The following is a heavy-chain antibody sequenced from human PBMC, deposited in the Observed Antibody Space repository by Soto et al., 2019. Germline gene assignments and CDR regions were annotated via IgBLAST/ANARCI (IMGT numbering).Heavy chain of an antibody. CDR3: ASRQGGNSAIYYYYGMDV. J-gene: IGHJ6*02. CDR2: IYSGGSI. CDR1: AFTASNNY. D-gene: IGHD2-21*02. V-gene: IGHV3-53*01. Sequence: PVVSLRLSCAATAFTASNNYMSWLRQAPGKGLERIPVIYSGGSIYYADSVKGRFTISRDNSKNTLYLQMNSLRAEDTAVYYCASRQGGNSAIYYYYGMDVWGQGT.